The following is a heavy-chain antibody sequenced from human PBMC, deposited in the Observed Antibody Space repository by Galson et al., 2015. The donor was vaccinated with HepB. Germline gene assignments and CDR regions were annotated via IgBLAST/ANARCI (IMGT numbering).Heavy chain of an antibody. D-gene: IGHD4/OR15-4a*01. Sequence: SVKVSCKASGYSFSTHAIHWVRQAPGQRLEWMGWINAGNGNTIYSQRFQGRVTITGDTSASTAYVELRGLRSEDTAMYYCARDQSPPIRSDYRFYGTAAWGQATTVTVS. J-gene: IGHJ6*02. V-gene: IGHV1-3*01. CDR2: INAGNGNT. CDR1: GYSFSTHA. CDR3: ARDQSPPIRSDYRFYGTAA.